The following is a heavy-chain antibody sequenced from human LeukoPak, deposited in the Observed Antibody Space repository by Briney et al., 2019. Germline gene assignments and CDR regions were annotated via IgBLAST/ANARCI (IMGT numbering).Heavy chain of an antibody. Sequence: GGSLRLSCAASGLTFSSYSMNWVRQAPGKGLEWVSSISSSSSYIYYADSVKGRFTISRDNAKSSLYLQMNSLGAEDTAVYYCARDSGIAAAGADFDYWGQGTLVTVSS. J-gene: IGHJ4*02. CDR1: GLTFSSYS. V-gene: IGHV3-21*01. D-gene: IGHD6-13*01. CDR3: ARDSGIAAAGADFDY. CDR2: ISSSSSYI.